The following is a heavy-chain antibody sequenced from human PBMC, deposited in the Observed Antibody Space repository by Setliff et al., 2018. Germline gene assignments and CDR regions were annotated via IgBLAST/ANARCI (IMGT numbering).Heavy chain of an antibody. CDR3: VRDSPSSLYNFWSGCSDY. D-gene: IGHD3-3*01. V-gene: IGHV3-30*04. Sequence: GESLKISCAGSGFTFSSHSMNWVRQAPGKGLEWVALTSYDGGIEDYADSVRGRFTISRDNSKNTLFLQMNSLRTDDTAVFYCVRDSPSSLYNFWSGCSDYWGQGTLVTVSS. CDR1: GFTFSSHS. CDR2: TSYDGGIE. J-gene: IGHJ4*02.